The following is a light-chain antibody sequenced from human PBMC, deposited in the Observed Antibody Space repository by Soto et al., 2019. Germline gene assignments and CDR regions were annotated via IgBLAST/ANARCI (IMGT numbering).Light chain of an antibody. Sequence: EIVLTQSPGTLSLSPGDRATLSCRASQSVNSNYLAWYQRKPGQAPRLLIYGASNRATDIPYRFSASGSGTEFTLTITRLEAEDFAVYYCQRYDSTPPTFGQGTKVEVK. J-gene: IGKJ1*01. CDR3: QRYDSTPPT. CDR1: QSVNSNY. V-gene: IGKV3-20*01. CDR2: GAS.